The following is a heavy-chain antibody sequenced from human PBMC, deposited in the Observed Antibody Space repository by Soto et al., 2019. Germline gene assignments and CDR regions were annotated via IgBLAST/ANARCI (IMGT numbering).Heavy chain of an antibody. Sequence: GGSLRLSCAASGFTFSSYAMSWVRQAPGKGLEWVSAISGSGGSTYYADSVKGRFTISRDNSKNTLYLQMNSLRAEDTAVYYCAKDSSSWSAREPDYYYGMDVWGQGTTVTVSS. J-gene: IGHJ6*02. D-gene: IGHD6-13*01. V-gene: IGHV3-23*01. CDR3: AKDSSSWSAREPDYYYGMDV. CDR2: ISGSGGST. CDR1: GFTFSSYA.